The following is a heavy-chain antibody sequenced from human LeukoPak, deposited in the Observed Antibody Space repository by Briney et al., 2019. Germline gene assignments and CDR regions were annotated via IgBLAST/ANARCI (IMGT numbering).Heavy chain of an antibody. CDR3: ARAREYTVIDF. J-gene: IGHJ4*02. Sequence: GGSLRLSCAASGFTFSSYAMNWVRQAPGKGLEWVSILYSAGNTYYADSVKGRFTISRDNSKNTLFLQMDGLRGEDTAVYYCARAREYTVIDFWGQGTLVTVSS. CDR1: GFTFSSYA. D-gene: IGHD2/OR15-2a*01. V-gene: IGHV3-66*02. CDR2: LYSAGNT.